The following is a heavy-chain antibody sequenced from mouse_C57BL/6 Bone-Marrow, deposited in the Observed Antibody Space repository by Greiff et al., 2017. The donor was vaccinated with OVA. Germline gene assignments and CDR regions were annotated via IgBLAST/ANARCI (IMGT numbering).Heavy chain of an antibody. V-gene: IGHV1-7*01. CDR2: INPSSGYT. CDR1: GYTFTSYW. CDR3: ARERNSNYGY. D-gene: IGHD2-5*01. J-gene: IGHJ2*01. Sequence: VQLQQSGAELAKPGASVKLSCKASGYTFTSYWMHWVKQRPGQGLEWIGYINPSSGYTKYNQKFKDQATLTADKSSSTAYMQLSSLTYEDSAVYYCARERNSNYGYWGQGTTLTVSS.